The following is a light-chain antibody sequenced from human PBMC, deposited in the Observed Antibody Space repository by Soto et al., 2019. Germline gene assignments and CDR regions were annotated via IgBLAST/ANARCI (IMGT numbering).Light chain of an antibody. V-gene: IGKV1-12*01. Sequence: DIQMNQSPTYVSASVGERVTISCRASQDICSWLAWYQQRPGEAPKLLIYTAASLESGVPSKFSGSGYGTDVTIPISRLQPDDGATYYGQQVNYFPQTFGQGNKGEIK. CDR1: QDICSW. CDR3: QQVNYFPQT. CDR2: TAA. J-gene: IGKJ1*01.